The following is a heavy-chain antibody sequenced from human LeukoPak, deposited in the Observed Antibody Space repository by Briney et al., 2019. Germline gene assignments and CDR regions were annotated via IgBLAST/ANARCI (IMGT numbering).Heavy chain of an antibody. D-gene: IGHD6-19*01. CDR3: ARDRVAGYYFDY. V-gene: IGHV4-59*01. CDR1: GGSISSYY. Sequence: SETLSLTCTVSGGSISSYYWSWIRQPPGKGLEWIGYIYYSGSTNYNPSLKSRVTISVDTSKNQFSLKLSSVTAADTAVYYCARDRVAGYYFDYWGQGTLVTVSS. CDR2: IYYSGST. J-gene: IGHJ4*02.